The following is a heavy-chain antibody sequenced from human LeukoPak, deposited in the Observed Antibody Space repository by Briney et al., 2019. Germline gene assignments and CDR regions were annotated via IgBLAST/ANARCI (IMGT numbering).Heavy chain of an antibody. J-gene: IGHJ4*02. CDR1: GFTFSNYG. Sequence: PGGSLRLSCAASGFTFSNYGMHWVRQAPGKGLEWVAVISYDGSNKYYADSVKGRFTLSRDNSKNTLYLKLNSLRAEDTAVYYCAKDYSDSSGYLDYWGQGTLVTVSS. CDR3: AKDYSDSSGYLDY. V-gene: IGHV3-30*18. CDR2: ISYDGSNK. D-gene: IGHD3-22*01.